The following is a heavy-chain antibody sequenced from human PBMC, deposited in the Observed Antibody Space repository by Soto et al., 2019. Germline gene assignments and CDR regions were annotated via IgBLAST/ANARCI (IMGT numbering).Heavy chain of an antibody. CDR3: ARAGYCSGGICSTAFDY. V-gene: IGHV3-72*01. CDR1: GFTFSDYY. CDR2: SRNKANSYTT. Sequence: PGGSLRLSCAASGFTFSDYYIDWVRQAPGKGLEWIGRSRNKANSYTTECAASVKGRFIISRDDSRDSVYLQMDSLETGDTAVYYCARAGYCSGGICSTAFDYWGQGTLVTVSS. J-gene: IGHJ4*02. D-gene: IGHD2-15*01.